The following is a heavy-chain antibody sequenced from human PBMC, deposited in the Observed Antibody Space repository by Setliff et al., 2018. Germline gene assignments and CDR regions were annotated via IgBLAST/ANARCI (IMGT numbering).Heavy chain of an antibody. CDR1: GYTFTGYY. CDR2: INPNSGGT. J-gene: IGHJ4*02. V-gene: IGHV1-2*02. Sequence: ASVKVSCKASGYTFTGYYIHWVRQAPGQGLEWMGWINPNSGGTHCAQKFQGRVTMTRDTSISTVYMELSRLRSDDTAVYYCAKSATAFFHFNFWGQGTLVTVSS. D-gene: IGHD2-21*02. CDR3: AKSATAFFHFNF.